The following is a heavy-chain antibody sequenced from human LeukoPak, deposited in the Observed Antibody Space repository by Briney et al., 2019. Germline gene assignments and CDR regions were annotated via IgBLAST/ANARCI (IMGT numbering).Heavy chain of an antibody. CDR1: GDSISSSSYY. CDR3: AGGPGYYYDSSGYPPPLAYRFDP. V-gene: IGHV4-61*05. Sequence: SETLSLTCTVSGDSISSSSYYWSWIRQPPGKGLEWIGYIYYSGSTNYNPSLKSRVTISVDTSKNQFSLKLSSVTAVDTAVYYCAGGPGYYYDSSGYPPPLAYRFDPWGQGTLVTVSS. CDR2: IYYSGST. J-gene: IGHJ5*02. D-gene: IGHD3-22*01.